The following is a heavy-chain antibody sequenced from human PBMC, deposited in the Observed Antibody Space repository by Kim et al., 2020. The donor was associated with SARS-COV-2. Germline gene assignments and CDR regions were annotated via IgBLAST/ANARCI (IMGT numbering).Heavy chain of an antibody. CDR2: VQDRGIT. J-gene: IGHJ5*02. D-gene: IGHD3-10*01. Sequence: SETLSLTCSVSGGYISSYYWSWIRLSPGRGLEWICFVQDRGITNYNPSLKSRVTISADASKNQFSLKLSSVTGADTALYYCAREFGPGNDWLDPWGQGTLVTVSS. V-gene: IGHV4-59*01. CDR1: GGYISSYY. CDR3: AREFGPGNDWLDP.